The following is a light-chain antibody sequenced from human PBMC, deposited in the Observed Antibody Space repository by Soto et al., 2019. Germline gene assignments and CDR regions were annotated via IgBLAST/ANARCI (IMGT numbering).Light chain of an antibody. CDR2: DAS. Sequence: EIVLTQSPATLSLSPGERATLSCRASQSVSRYLAWYQQKPGQAPRLLIYDASNRATGIPARFSGSGSGTDFTLTICSLQPEDFAVYYCQHRSNLPPMYTFGPGTQLEI. V-gene: IGKV3-11*01. J-gene: IGKJ2*01. CDR3: QHRSNLPPMYT. CDR1: QSVSRY.